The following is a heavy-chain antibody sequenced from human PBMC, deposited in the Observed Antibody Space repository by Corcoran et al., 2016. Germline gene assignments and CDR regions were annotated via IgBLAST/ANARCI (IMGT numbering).Heavy chain of an antibody. Sequence: EVQLVESGGGLVKPGGSLRLSCAASGFTFSSYSMNWVRQAPGKGLEWVSSISSSSSYIYYADSVKGRFTISRDNAKNSLYLQMNSLRAEDTAVYYCARDRQRDYYDSSGYSGGFDYWGQGTLVTVSS. J-gene: IGHJ4*02. D-gene: IGHD3-22*01. V-gene: IGHV3-21*01. CDR1: GFTFSSYS. CDR2: ISSSSSYI. CDR3: ARDRQRDYYDSSGYSGGFDY.